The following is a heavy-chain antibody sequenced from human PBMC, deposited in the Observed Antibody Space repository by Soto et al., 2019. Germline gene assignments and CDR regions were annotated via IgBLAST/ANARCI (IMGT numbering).Heavy chain of an antibody. V-gene: IGHV3-15*01. Sequence: EVQLLESGGDLAEPGGSLRLSCAASGFAFTHVWMTWVRQAPGRGLEWVGRIKRKIDGETTNYAAPVKGRFTSSRDDSKTTLYLQMNSLKTDDSAVYYCAADRYCSSNTCPGAFDIWGQGPTV. CDR3: AADRYCSSNTCPGAFDI. CDR2: IKRKIDGETT. J-gene: IGHJ3*02. D-gene: IGHD2-2*01. CDR1: GFAFTHVW.